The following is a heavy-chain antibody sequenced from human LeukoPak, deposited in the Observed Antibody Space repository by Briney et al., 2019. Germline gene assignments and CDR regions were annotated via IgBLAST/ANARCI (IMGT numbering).Heavy chain of an antibody. CDR1: GFIFSSYA. CDR3: AKAVAPYYYDSSGRLFDY. V-gene: IGHV3-23*01. D-gene: IGHD3-22*01. Sequence: GGSLRLSCAASGFIFSSYAMSWVRQAPGKGLEWVSAISGSGGSTYYADSVKGRFTISRDNSKNTLYLQMNSLRAEDTAVYYCAKAVAPYYYDSSGRLFDYWGQGTLVTVSS. CDR2: ISGSGGST. J-gene: IGHJ4*02.